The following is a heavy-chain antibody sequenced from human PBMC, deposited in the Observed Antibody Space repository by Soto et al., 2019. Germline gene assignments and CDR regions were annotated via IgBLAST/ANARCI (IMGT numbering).Heavy chain of an antibody. V-gene: IGHV2-5*02. J-gene: IGHJ4*02. D-gene: IGHD3-22*01. CDR2: IYWDDDK. CDR1: GFSLSTSGVG. Sequence: QITLKESGPTLVKPTQTLTLTCTFSGFSLSTSGVGVGWIRQPPGKALEWLALIYWDDDKRYSPSLKSRLTITKDTSKNQVVLTMTNMDPVDTATYYCAHSSLVRGYYYDSSGPRTTKYYFDYWGQGTLVTVSS. CDR3: AHSSLVRGYYYDSSGPRTTKYYFDY.